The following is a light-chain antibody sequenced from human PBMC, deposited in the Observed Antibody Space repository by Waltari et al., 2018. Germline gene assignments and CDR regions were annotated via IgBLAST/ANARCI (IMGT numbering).Light chain of an antibody. CDR2: AAS. CDR1: QSISRS. J-gene: IGKJ1*01. Sequence: SCRASQSISRSLAWFQQKPGQAPNLLIYAASTMATGIPYRFSGSGSGTDFSLTISRLEPEDFAVYYCQHYVRLPATFGQGTKVEIK. CDR3: QHYVRLPAT. V-gene: IGKV3-20*01.